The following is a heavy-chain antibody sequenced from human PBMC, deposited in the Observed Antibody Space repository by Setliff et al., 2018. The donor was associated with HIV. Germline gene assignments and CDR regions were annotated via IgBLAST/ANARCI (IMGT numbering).Heavy chain of an antibody. J-gene: IGHJ4*02. CDR2: ISTHNDDT. V-gene: IGHV1-18*01. D-gene: IGHD3-10*01. CDR3: ARDRQDYGAGSYIYYFDY. CDR1: GYTFTTYA. Sequence: ASVKVSCKASGYTFTTYAISWVRQAPRQGLEWMGWISTHNDDTDYERKFQGRVTMTRDTSTSTVYMELRSLRSDDTAVYYCARDRQDYGAGSYIYYFDYWGQGTLVTVSS.